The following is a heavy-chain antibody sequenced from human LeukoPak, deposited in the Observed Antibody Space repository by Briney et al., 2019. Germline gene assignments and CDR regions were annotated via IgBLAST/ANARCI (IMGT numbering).Heavy chain of an antibody. J-gene: IGHJ4*02. CDR3: ASRYDYSNYIGY. CDR1: GGSFSGYY. Sequence: SETLSLTCAVYGGSFSGYYWSRIRQPPGKGLEWIGSIYYSGSTYYNPSLKSRVTISVDTSKNQFSLKLSSVTAADTAVYYCASRYDYSNYIGYWGQGTLVTVSS. CDR2: IYYSGST. V-gene: IGHV4-34*01. D-gene: IGHD4-11*01.